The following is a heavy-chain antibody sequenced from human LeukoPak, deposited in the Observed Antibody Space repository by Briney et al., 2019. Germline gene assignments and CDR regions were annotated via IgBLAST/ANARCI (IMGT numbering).Heavy chain of an antibody. CDR3: TKWSGFGDD. V-gene: IGHV3-23*01. Sequence: GGSLRLSCTPSGFTFSSNSMTWVRQTPGKGLEWFSGISGSGDSTFYADSVKGRFTISRDNSRNTLYLQMSSLRPEDTAVYYCTKWSGFGDDWGQGTLVTVSS. CDR2: ISGSGDST. J-gene: IGHJ4*02. D-gene: IGHD3-10*01. CDR1: GFTFSSNS.